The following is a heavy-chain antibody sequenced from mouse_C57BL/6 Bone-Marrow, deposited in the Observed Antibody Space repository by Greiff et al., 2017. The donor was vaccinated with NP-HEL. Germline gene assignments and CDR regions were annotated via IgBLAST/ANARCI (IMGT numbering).Heavy chain of an antibody. CDR1: GYTFTSYW. J-gene: IGHJ1*03. V-gene: IGHV1-52*01. D-gene: IGHD2-3*01. Sequence: QVQLQQPGAELVRPGSSVKLSCKASGYTFTSYWMHWVKQRPIQGLEWIGNIDPSDSETHYNQKFKDKATLTVDKSSSTAYMKLSSLTSEDSAVYYGARVGYDGYYWYFDVWGTGTTVTVSS. CDR2: IDPSDSET. CDR3: ARVGYDGYYWYFDV.